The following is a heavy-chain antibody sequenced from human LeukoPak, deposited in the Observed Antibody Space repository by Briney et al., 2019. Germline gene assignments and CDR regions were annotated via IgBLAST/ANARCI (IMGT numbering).Heavy chain of an antibody. J-gene: IGHJ4*02. D-gene: IGHD1-26*01. CDR2: INLNSGGT. Sequence: GASVKVSCKASGYTFTGYFMHWVRQAPGQGLEWMGRINLNSGGTYYAQNFQGRVTMTRDTSISTAYVELSRLTSDDTAMYYCARDLSSTSNWEFDFWGQGTLVTVFS. V-gene: IGHV1-2*06. CDR1: GYTFTGYF. CDR3: ARDLSSTSNWEFDF.